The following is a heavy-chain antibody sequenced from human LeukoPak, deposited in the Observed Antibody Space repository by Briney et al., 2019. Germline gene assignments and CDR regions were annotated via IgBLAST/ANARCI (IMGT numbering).Heavy chain of an antibody. D-gene: IGHD6-6*01. J-gene: IGHJ4*02. CDR1: GFTFSNYG. Sequence: GGSLRLTCAASGFTFSNYGMNWVRQAPGKGLEWVSYISSTSKNINYADSVRGRFTISRDNAKRSMYLQMNSLRVEDSAVYDCARGGAARPDYWGPGTLVTVSS. CDR3: ARGGAARPDY. CDR2: ISSTSKNI. V-gene: IGHV3-48*04.